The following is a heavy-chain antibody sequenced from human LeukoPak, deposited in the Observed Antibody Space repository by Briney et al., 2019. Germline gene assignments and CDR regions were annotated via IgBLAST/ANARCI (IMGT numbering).Heavy chain of an antibody. Sequence: AAVKVSCKASGYTFTSYGISWVRQAPGQGLEWMGWISAYNGNTNYAQKLQGRVTMTTDTSTSTAYMELRSLRSDDTAVYYCARDPLFIAAAGTTFDYWGQGTLVTVSS. CDR1: GYTFTSYG. CDR3: ARDPLFIAAAGTTFDY. CDR2: ISAYNGNT. J-gene: IGHJ4*02. D-gene: IGHD6-13*01. V-gene: IGHV1-18*01.